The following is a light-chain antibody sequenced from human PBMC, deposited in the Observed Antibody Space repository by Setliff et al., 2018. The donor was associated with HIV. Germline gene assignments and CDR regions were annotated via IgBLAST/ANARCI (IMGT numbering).Light chain of an antibody. CDR2: EVN. V-gene: IGLV2-23*02. J-gene: IGLJ2*01. CDR1: SSDIGTYNL. CDR3: CSFVTGASPGTPGVV. Sequence: QSALTQPASVSGSPGQSITIPCAGSSSDIGTYNLVSWYQQHPGKAPKLVIYEVNRRPSGISNLFSGSKSGNTATLTISGLRPEDEADYYCCSFVTGASPGTPGVVFGGGTKVTVL.